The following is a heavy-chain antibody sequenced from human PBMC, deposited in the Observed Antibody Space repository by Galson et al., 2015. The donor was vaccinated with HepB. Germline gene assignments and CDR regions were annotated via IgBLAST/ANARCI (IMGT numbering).Heavy chain of an antibody. CDR1: GYTLTSYA. Sequence: SVKVSCKASGYTLTSYAMNWVRQAPGQGLEWMGWINTNTGNPTYAQGFTGRFVFSLDTSVSTAYLQISSLKAEDTAVYYCASMITFGGMGFDYWGQGTLVTVSS. J-gene: IGHJ4*02. V-gene: IGHV7-4-1*02. D-gene: IGHD3-16*01. CDR3: ASMITFGGMGFDY. CDR2: INTNTGNP.